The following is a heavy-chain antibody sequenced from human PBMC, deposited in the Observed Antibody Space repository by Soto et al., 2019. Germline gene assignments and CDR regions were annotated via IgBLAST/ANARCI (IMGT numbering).Heavy chain of an antibody. CDR1: GFTFTAYS. CDR3: ARDFWDY. V-gene: IGHV3-48*02. Sequence: ESGGGLVQPGGSLRLSCAASGFTFTAYSMNWVRQAPGKGLEWVSYISSGSGSIYYADSVKGRFTISRDDAKNSLYLQMNSLRDEDTAVYYCARDFWDYRGQGTVVTVSS. J-gene: IGHJ4*02. CDR2: ISSGSGSI. D-gene: IGHD3-3*01.